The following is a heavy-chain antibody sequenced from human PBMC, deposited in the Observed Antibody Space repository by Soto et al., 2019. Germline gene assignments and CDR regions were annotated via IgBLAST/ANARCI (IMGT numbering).Heavy chain of an antibody. V-gene: IGHV3-48*02. CDR1: GFSFHTFD. CDR2: ISRTGGTI. J-gene: IGHJ4*02. Sequence: EVQLVESGGGLVQPGGSLRLSCLTSGFSFHTFDMNWVRQAPGRGLEWVSSISRTGGTIYYADSVGGRFTVSRDNAVTSLYLQMSSLRDEDTAVYYCARGNSTGSHYNSGYWGQGTLVIVSS. CDR3: ARGNSTGSHYNSGY. D-gene: IGHD3-10*01.